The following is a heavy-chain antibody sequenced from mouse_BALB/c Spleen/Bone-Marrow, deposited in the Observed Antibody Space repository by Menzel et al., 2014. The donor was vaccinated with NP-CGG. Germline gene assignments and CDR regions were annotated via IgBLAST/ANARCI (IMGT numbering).Heavy chain of an antibody. CDR2: IYPSDSYT. J-gene: IGHJ2*01. CDR3: TRSYGSSYEYYFDY. Sequence: QLQQSGAELVRPGASVKLSCKASGYTFTSYWINWVKQRPGQGLEWIGNIYPSDSYTNYNQKFKDKATLTVDKSSXTAYMQLSSPTSEDSAVYYCTRSYGSSYEYYFDYWGQGTTLTVSS. CDR1: GYTFTSYW. V-gene: IGHV1-69*02. D-gene: IGHD1-1*01.